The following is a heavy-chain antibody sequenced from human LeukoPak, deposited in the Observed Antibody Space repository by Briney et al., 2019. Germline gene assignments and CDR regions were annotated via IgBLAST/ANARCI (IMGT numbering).Heavy chain of an antibody. V-gene: IGHV4-34*01. CDR2: INHSGST. Sequence: SETLSLTCAVYGGSFSGYYWSWIRQPPGKGLEWIGEINHSGSTNYNPSLKRRVTISVDTSKNQFSLKLSSVTAADTAVYYCARGSTIFGVVPRGAYYYGMDVWGQGTTVTVSS. CDR3: ARGSTIFGVVPRGAYYYGMDV. J-gene: IGHJ6*02. CDR1: GGSFSGYY. D-gene: IGHD3-3*01.